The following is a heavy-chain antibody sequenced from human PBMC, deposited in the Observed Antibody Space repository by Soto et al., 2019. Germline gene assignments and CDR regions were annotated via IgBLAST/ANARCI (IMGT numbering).Heavy chain of an antibody. CDR3: LCWISGRCP. D-gene: IGHD2-2*03. J-gene: IGHJ5*02. Sequence: EVQLVESGGGLVQPGGSLRLSCAASGFIFSDHYMGWVHQAPGKGLEWVGQTKNKANVYTTEYAPSVTGRVTISRDASTTSLDLQMNSMKTVDTGINYCLCWISGRCPWGQGTLVIVPS. CDR2: TKNKANVYTT. V-gene: IGHV3-72*01. CDR1: GFIFSDHY.